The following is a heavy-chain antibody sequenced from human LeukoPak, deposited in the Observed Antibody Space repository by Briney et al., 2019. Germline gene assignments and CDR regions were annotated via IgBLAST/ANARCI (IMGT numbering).Heavy chain of an antibody. CDR3: ARDRDYYGSGSSYSHYFDY. CDR1: GFTFSDYY. CDR2: ISSSGSTI. D-gene: IGHD3-10*01. Sequence: GGSLRLSCAASGFTFSDYYMSWIRQAPGKGLEWVSYISSSGSTIYYADSVKGRFTISRDNAKNSLYLQMNSLRAEDTAVYYCARDRDYYGSGSSYSHYFDYWGQGTLVTVSS. J-gene: IGHJ4*02. V-gene: IGHV3-11*04.